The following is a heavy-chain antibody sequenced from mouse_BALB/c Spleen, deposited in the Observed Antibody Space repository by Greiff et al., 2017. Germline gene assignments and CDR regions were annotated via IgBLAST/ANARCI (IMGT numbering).Heavy chain of an antibody. CDR3: ASSYYYGSSPGYFDY. CDR2: ISTYYGDA. CDR1: GYTFTDYA. J-gene: IGHJ2*01. D-gene: IGHD1-1*01. V-gene: IGHV1S137*01. Sequence: QVQLQQSGAELVRPGVSVKISCKGSGYTFTDYAMHWVKQSHAKGLEWIGVISTYYGDASYNQKFKGKATMTVDKSSSTAYMELARLTSEDSAIYYGASSYYYGSSPGYFDYWGQGTTLTVSS.